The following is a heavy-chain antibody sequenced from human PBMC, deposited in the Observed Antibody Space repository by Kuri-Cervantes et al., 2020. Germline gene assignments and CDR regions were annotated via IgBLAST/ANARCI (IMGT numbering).Heavy chain of an antibody. V-gene: IGHV3-21*01. J-gene: IGHJ4*02. CDR2: ISSSSSYI. CDR3: ASGIHGGKDY. D-gene: IGHD4-23*01. Sequence: GESLKISCAASGFTFSSYSMNWVRQAPGKGLEWASSISSSSSYIYYADSVKGRFTISRDNAKNSLYLQMNSLRADDTAVYYCASGIHGGKDYWGQGTLVTVSS. CDR1: GFTFSSYS.